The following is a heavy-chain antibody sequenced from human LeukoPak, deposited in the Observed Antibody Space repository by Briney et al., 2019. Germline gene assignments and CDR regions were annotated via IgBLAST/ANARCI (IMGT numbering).Heavy chain of an antibody. CDR2: INHSGRT. CDR3: ARLSSGLDA. CDR1: GGSFSDYY. J-gene: IGHJ5*02. V-gene: IGHV4-34*01. D-gene: IGHD3-22*01. Sequence: SETLSLTCTVYGGSFSDYYWTWIRQPPGKWLEWIGEINHSGRTNYNASLRSRVTISIDTSMKQFSLKLSSVTAADSAVYYCARLSSGLDAWGQGTLVTASS.